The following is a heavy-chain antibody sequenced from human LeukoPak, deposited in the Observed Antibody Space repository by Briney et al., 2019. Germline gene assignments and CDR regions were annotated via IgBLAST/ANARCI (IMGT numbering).Heavy chain of an antibody. D-gene: IGHD6-19*01. CDR1: GYTFTSYY. J-gene: IGHJ4*02. CDR3: ARDSSPRWLVPTYYFDY. Sequence: ASVKVSCKASGYTFTSYYMHWVRQAPGQGLEWMGIINPSGGSTSYAQKFQGRVTMTRDTSTSTVYMELRSLRSDDTAVYYCARDSSPRWLVPTYYFDYWGQGTLVTVSS. CDR2: INPSGGST. V-gene: IGHV1-46*01.